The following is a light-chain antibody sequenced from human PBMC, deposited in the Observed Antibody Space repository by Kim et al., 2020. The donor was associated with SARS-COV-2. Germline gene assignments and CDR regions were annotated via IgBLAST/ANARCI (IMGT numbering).Light chain of an antibody. Sequence: QSVLTQPPSVSGAPGQGVTISCTGSSSNIGAGYDVHWYQQFPGTAPKLLIYGNNNRPSGVPDRFSGSQSGASASLAITGLQAEDEADYYCQSYDSSLSGYWVFGGGTKLTVL. V-gene: IGLV1-40*01. CDR3: QSYDSSLSGYWV. J-gene: IGLJ3*02. CDR1: SSNIGAGYD. CDR2: GNN.